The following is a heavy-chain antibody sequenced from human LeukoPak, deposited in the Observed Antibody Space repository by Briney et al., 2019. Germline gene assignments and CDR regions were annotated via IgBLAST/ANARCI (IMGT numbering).Heavy chain of an antibody. CDR1: GFTFSSYW. J-gene: IGHJ6*03. D-gene: IGHD6-13*01. CDR3: ASLPTYSSSSGYYMDV. V-gene: IGHV3-7*01. Sequence: GGSLRLSCAASGFTFSSYWMSWVRQAPGKGLEWVANIKQSGSEKYYVNSVKGRFTISRDNAKNSLYLQMNSLRAEDTAVYYCASLPTYSSSSGYYMDVWGKGTTVTVSS. CDR2: IKQSGSEK.